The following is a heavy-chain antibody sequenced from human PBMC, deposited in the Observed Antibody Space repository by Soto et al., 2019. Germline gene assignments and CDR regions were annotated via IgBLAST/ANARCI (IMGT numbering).Heavy chain of an antibody. CDR2: INPNNGDT. Sequence: ASVKVSCKASGYSFAGYFVHWVRQAPGQGLEWMGWINPNNGDTNYSQKFQGRVSMTRDTLINTAYMELSRLTSDDTAVYYCARDFVGVVMDYGMDVWGQGTTVTVPS. D-gene: IGHD2-21*01. J-gene: IGHJ6*02. CDR3: ARDFVGVVMDYGMDV. CDR1: GYSFAGYF. V-gene: IGHV1-2*02.